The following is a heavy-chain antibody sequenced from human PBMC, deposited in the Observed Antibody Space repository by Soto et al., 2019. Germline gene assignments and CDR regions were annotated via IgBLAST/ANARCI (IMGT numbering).Heavy chain of an antibody. CDR3: ARVVVVVAADNWFDP. CDR2: IYYSGST. D-gene: IGHD2-15*01. Sequence: SETLSLTCTVSGGSISSSSYYWGWIRQPPGKGLEWIGSIYYSGSTYYNPSLKSRVTISVDTSKNQFSLKLSSVTAADTAVYYCARVVVVVAADNWFDPWGQGTLVTVSS. J-gene: IGHJ5*02. CDR1: GGSISSSSYY. V-gene: IGHV4-39*01.